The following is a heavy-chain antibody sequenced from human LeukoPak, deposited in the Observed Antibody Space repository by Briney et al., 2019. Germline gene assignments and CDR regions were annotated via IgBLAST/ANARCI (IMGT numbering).Heavy chain of an antibody. D-gene: IGHD2-15*01. V-gene: IGHV5-51*01. J-gene: IGHJ6*02. CDR1: GYSFTNYW. Sequence: GESLKISCKASGYSFTNYWIGWVRRMPGKGLERMGIIYPGDSHTRYSPSFQGQVTISADKSIGTAYLQWSSLKASDTAIYYCAGGPTVYGMDVWGQGTTVTVSS. CDR3: AGGPTVYGMDV. CDR2: IYPGDSHT.